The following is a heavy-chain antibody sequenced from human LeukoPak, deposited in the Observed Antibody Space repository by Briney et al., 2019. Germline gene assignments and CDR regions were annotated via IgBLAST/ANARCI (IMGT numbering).Heavy chain of an antibody. D-gene: IGHD4-23*01. J-gene: IGHJ4*02. Sequence: PGGALRLSCADSGFTFSSYDMTWVRQAPGKGLEWVANIKQDGSEKYYVDSVKGRFTISRDNSKNTLYLQMNSLRAEDTAVYYCARGARKGDDYGGYFDYWGQGTLVTVSS. V-gene: IGHV3-7*01. CDR1: GFTFSSYD. CDR3: ARGARKGDDYGGYFDY. CDR2: IKQDGSEK.